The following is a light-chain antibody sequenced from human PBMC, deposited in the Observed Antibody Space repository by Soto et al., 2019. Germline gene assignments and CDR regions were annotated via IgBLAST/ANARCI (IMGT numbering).Light chain of an antibody. Sequence: QSVLTQPASVSGSPGQSITISCTGTSSDIGSYNFVSWYQQRPGRAPKLMIFEATKRPSGVPPRFSGSKSGNTASLTVSGLQSEDEADYYCSSYAGNNIVVIFGGGTKVTVL. V-gene: IGLV2-14*02. CDR3: SSYAGNNIVVI. CDR2: EAT. J-gene: IGLJ2*01. CDR1: SSDIGSYNF.